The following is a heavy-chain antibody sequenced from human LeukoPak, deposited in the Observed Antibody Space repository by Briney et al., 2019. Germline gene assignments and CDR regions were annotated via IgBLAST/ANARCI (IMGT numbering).Heavy chain of an antibody. V-gene: IGHV1-2*02. J-gene: IGHJ4*02. CDR2: INPNSGGT. D-gene: IGHD6-13*01. Sequence: ASVKVSCTASGYMLTDYYMHWVRQAPGQGLEWMGWINPNSGGTNYAQKFQGRVTMTRDTSISTAYMELSRLRSDDTAVYYCARDRGSSWDYWGQGTLVTVSS. CDR3: ARDRGSSWDY. CDR1: GYMLTDYY.